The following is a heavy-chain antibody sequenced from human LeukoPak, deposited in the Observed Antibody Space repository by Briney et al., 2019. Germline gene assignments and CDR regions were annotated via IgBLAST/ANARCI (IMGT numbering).Heavy chain of an antibody. V-gene: IGHV1-18*01. J-gene: IGHJ4*02. CDR1: GYTFTSYG. Sequence: GASVKVSCKASGYTFTSYGISWVRQAPGQGLEWMGRISAYNGNTNYAQKLQGRVTMTTDTSTSTAYMELRSLRSDDTAVYYCARATTIFGVVIDLYYWGQGTLVTVSS. CDR3: ARATTIFGVVIDLYY. CDR2: ISAYNGNT. D-gene: IGHD3-3*01.